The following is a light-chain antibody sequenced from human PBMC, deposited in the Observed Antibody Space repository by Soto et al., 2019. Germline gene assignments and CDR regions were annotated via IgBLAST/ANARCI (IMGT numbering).Light chain of an antibody. Sequence: EIVLTQSPDTLSLSPGERATLSCRASQSVSSSLAWYQQKPGQAPRLLIYDASNRATGIPARFSGSRSGTDFPLTISSLEPEDFAVYYCQQRSNWPPEVTFGPGTKVDIK. CDR2: DAS. CDR1: QSVSSS. V-gene: IGKV3-11*01. J-gene: IGKJ3*01. CDR3: QQRSNWPPEVT.